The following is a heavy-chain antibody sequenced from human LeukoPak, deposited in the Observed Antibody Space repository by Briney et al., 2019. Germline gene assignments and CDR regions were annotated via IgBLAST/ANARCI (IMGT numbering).Heavy chain of an antibody. CDR1: GFTFSSYA. V-gene: IGHV3-23*01. D-gene: IGHD1-26*01. CDR3: ARAEEGATLNP. Sequence: PGGSLRLSCVASGFTFSSYAMSWVRQAPGKGLEWVSAISGSGGSTYYADSVKGRFTISRDNSKNTLYLQMNSLRAEDTAVYYCARAEEGATLNPWGQGTLVTVSS. J-gene: IGHJ5*02. CDR2: ISGSGGST.